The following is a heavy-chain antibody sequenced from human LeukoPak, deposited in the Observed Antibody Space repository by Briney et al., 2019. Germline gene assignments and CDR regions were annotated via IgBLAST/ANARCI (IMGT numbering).Heavy chain of an antibody. CDR3: AKGKYSSGGVPDY. V-gene: IGHV3-23*01. D-gene: IGHD6-19*01. J-gene: IGHJ4*02. CDR2: ISGGGEST. CDR1: EFTFSSHS. Sequence: GGSLRLSCVASEFTFSSHSMNWVRQAPGKGLEWVSSISGGGESTYYADSVKGRFTVSRDNSKNTLYLQINSLRGEDTAVYYCAKGKYSSGGVPDYWGQGTLVTVSS.